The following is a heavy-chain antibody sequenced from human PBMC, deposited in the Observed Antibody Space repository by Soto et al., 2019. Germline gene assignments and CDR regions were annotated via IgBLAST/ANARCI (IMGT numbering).Heavy chain of an antibody. J-gene: IGHJ3*02. CDR1: GGSFSGYY. Sequence: QVQLQQWGAGLLKPSETLSLTCAVYGGSFSGYYWSWIRQPPGKGLEWIGEINHSGSTNYNPSLKGRVTISVDKSKNPFSLKMSSVTAADTAVYYCASFLSGYSYRWNAFDIWVQWEMVTVSS. D-gene: IGHD5-12*01. CDR2: INHSGST. V-gene: IGHV4-34*01. CDR3: ASFLSGYSYRWNAFDI.